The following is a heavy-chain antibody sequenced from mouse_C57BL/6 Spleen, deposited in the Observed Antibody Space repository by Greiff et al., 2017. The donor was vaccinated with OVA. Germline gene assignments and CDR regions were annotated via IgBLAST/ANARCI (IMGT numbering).Heavy chain of an antibody. V-gene: IGHV3-6*01. CDR2: ISYDGSN. CDR3: AREGYYSKPLYWYFDV. Sequence: EVKLVESGPGLVKPSQSLSLTCSVTGYSITSGYYWNWIRQFPGNKLEWMGYISYDGSNNYNPSLKNRISITRDTSKNQFFLKLNSVTTEDTATYYCAREGYYSKPLYWYFDVWGTGTTVTVSS. J-gene: IGHJ1*03. D-gene: IGHD2-5*01. CDR1: GYSITSGYY.